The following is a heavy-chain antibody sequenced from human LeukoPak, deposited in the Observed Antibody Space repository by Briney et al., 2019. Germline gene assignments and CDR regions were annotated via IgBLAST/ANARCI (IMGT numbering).Heavy chain of an antibody. CDR1: GFTVSSNY. CDR2: IYSGGST. J-gene: IGHJ6*04. D-gene: IGHD3-10*01. V-gene: IGHV3-53*01. Sequence: GGSLRLSCAASGFTVSSNYMSWVRQAPGKGLEWVSVIYSGGSTYYADSVKGRFTISRDNSKNTVYLQMNSLRAGDTAVYYCAREGLTMVRGADVWGKGTTVTVSS. CDR3: AREGLTMVRGADV.